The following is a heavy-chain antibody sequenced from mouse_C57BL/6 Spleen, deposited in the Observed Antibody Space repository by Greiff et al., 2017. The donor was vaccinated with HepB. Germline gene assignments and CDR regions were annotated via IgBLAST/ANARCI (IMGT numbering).Heavy chain of an antibody. CDR3: ARGDLYYGNYFDY. J-gene: IGHJ2*01. CDR1: GYTFTSYW. CDR2: INPSNGGT. V-gene: IGHV1-53*01. Sequence: VQLQQPGTELVKPGASVKLSCKASGYTFTSYWMHWVKQRPGQGLEWIGNINPSNGGTNYNEKFKSKATLTVDKSSSTAYMQLSSLTSEDSAVYYCARGDLYYGNYFDYWGQGTTLTVSS. D-gene: IGHD2-1*01.